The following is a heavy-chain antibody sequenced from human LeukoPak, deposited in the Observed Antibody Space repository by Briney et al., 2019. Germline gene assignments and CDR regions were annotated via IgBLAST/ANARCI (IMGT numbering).Heavy chain of an antibody. CDR3: ARDPNGDYIGAFEF. D-gene: IGHD4-17*01. J-gene: IGHJ3*01. Sequence: GGSLRLSCAASGFTFSNYAVMWVRQAPGQGLEWVSAITSGGAPRYADSVKGRFTISRDNSKNTLYLQMNSLRAEDTAQYFCARDPNGDYIGAFEFWGRRTVVTVSS. V-gene: IGHV3-23*01. CDR1: GFTFSNYA. CDR2: ITSGGAP.